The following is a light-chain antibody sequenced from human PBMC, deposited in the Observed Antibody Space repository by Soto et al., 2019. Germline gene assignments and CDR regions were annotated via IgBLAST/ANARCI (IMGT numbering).Light chain of an antibody. CDR3: QQYYSTPFT. CDR1: RSVLYSSNNKNY. J-gene: IGKJ3*01. Sequence: DIVMTQSPDSLAVSLGERATINCKSSRSVLYSSNNKNYLAWYQQKPGQPPKLLIYWASTRESGVPDRFSGSGSGTDFTLTINSLLAEDVAVYYCQQYYSTPFTFGPGTKVDI. CDR2: WAS. V-gene: IGKV4-1*01.